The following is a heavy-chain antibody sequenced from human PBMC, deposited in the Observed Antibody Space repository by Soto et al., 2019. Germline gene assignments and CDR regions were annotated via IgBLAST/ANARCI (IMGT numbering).Heavy chain of an antibody. CDR1: GDTFTSYA. Sequence: ASVKVSCKASGDTFTSYAMHWVRQAPGQRLEWMGWINAGNGNTKYSQKFQGRVTITRDTSASTAYMELSSLRSEDTAVYYCATGEVATMIGPYWGQGALVTVSS. D-gene: IGHD5-12*01. CDR2: INAGNGNT. CDR3: ATGEVATMIGPY. V-gene: IGHV1-3*01. J-gene: IGHJ4*02.